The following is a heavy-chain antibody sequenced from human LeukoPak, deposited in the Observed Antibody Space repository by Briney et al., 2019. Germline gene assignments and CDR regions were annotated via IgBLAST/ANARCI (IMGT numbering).Heavy chain of an antibody. CDR3: GRTVTTYASPDY. J-gene: IGHJ4*02. D-gene: IGHD4-17*01. Sequence: GASVKVSCKASGYTFTSYGISWVRQAPGQGLEWXGWISAYNGNTXXAXXXXXRVTMTTDTSTSTAYMELRSLRSDDTAVYYCGRTVTTYASPDYWGQGTLVTVSS. CDR1: GYTFTSYG. V-gene: IGHV1-18*01. CDR2: ISAYNGNT.